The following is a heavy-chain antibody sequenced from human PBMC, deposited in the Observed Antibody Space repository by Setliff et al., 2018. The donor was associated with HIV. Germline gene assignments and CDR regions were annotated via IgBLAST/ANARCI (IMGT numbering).Heavy chain of an antibody. D-gene: IGHD3-9*01. CDR2: IYWNDDK. CDR1: GLSLNISDVG. V-gene: IGHV2-5*01. Sequence: SGPTLVNPTQTLTLTCTLSGLSLNISDVGVGWLRQPPGKALEWLALIYWNDDKRYSPSLKSRVTVTKDTAKNQVVLTMTNMDPADTATYFCAHSPDTWYFGEYFRHWGQGTLVTVS. CDR3: AHSPDTWYFGEYFRH. J-gene: IGHJ1*01.